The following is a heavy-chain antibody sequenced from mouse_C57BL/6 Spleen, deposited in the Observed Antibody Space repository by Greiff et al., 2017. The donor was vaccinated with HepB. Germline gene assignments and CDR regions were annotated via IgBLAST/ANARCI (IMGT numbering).Heavy chain of an antibody. V-gene: IGHV1-64*01. Sequence: QVQLQQPGAELVKPGASVKLSCKASGYTFTSYWMHWVKQRPGQGLEWIGMIHPNSGSTNYNEKFKSKATLTVDKSSSTAYMQLSSLTSEDSAVYYCARRDYDYDVGDFDYWGQGTTLTVSS. CDR2: IHPNSGST. CDR1: GYTFTSYW. J-gene: IGHJ2*01. CDR3: ARRDYDYDVGDFDY. D-gene: IGHD2-4*01.